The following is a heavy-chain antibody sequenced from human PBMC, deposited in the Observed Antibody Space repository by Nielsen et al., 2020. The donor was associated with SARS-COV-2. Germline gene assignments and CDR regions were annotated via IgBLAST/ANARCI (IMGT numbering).Heavy chain of an antibody. D-gene: IGHD4-23*01. CDR1: GGSFSGYY. V-gene: IGHV4-34*01. CDR3: ARAKFYGGKGPVDY. Sequence: GSLRLSCAVYGGSFSGYYWSWIRQPPGKGLEWIGEINHSGSTNYNPSLKSRVTISVDTSKNQFSLKLSSVTAADTAVYYCARAKFYGGKGPVDYWGQGTLVTVSS. J-gene: IGHJ4*02. CDR2: INHSGST.